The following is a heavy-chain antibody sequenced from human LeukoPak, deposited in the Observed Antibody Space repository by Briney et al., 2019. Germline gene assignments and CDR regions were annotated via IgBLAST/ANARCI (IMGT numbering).Heavy chain of an antibody. CDR1: GGSFSGYY. Sequence: SETLSLTRAIYGGSFSGYYWSWFRQPPGKGLEWIGEINHSGSTNYDPSLESRVTISEDMSKNQFSLKLTSVTAADTAVYYCARGPPRDFDTSGFYYNYWGQGILVTVSS. V-gene: IGHV4-34*01. CDR2: INHSGST. J-gene: IGHJ4*02. D-gene: IGHD3-22*01. CDR3: ARGPPRDFDTSGFYYNY.